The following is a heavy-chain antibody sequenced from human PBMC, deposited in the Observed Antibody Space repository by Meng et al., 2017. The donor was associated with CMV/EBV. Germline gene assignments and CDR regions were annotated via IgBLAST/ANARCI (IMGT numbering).Heavy chain of an antibody. D-gene: IGHD2-2*01. CDR2: IRYDGSNK. J-gene: IGHJ6*02. V-gene: IGHV3-30*02. CDR1: GFTFSSYG. Sequence: GESLKISCAASGFTFSSYGMHWVRQAPGKGLEWVAFIRYDGSNKYYADSVKGRFTISRDNSKNTLYLQMNSLRAEDTAVYYCARGREPAARLDYYGMDVWGQGTTVTVSS. CDR3: ARGREPAARLDYYGMDV.